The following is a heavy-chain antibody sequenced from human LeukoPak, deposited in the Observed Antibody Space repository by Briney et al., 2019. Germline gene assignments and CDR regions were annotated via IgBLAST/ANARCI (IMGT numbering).Heavy chain of an antibody. CDR1: GGSISSYY. CDR2: IYYSGST. J-gene: IGHJ5*02. CDR3: ARDLYYDQIPGFDP. D-gene: IGHD3-22*01. V-gene: IGHV4-59*01. Sequence: PSETLSLTCTISGGSISSYYWSWIRQPPGKGLEWIGYIYYSGSTNYNPSLKSRVTISVDTSKNQFSLKLSSVTAADTAVYYCARDLYYDQIPGFDPWGQGTLVTVSS.